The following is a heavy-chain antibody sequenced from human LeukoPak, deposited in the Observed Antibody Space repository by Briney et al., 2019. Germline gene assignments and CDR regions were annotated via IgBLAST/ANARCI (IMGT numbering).Heavy chain of an antibody. J-gene: IGHJ4*02. V-gene: IGHV3-66*01. D-gene: IGHD3-22*01. CDR3: ARMDSSGYFFAY. Sequence: GGSLRLSCAASGFIVSSNYMTWVRQAPGKGLEWVSVIYSGSSTYYADSVKGRFTISGDNSKNTLYLQMNSLRAEDTAVYYCARMDSSGYFFAYWGQGTLVTVSS. CDR1: GFIVSSNY. CDR2: IYSGSST.